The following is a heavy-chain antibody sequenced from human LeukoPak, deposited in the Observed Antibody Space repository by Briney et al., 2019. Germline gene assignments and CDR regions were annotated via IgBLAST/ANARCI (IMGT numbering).Heavy chain of an antibody. V-gene: IGHV4-59*01. Sequence: SETLSLTCTVSGGSISSYYWSWIRQPPGKGLEWIGYIYYSGSTNYNPFLKSRVTISVDTSKNQFSLKLSSVTAADTAVYYCARDGEYSSSFDYWGQGTLVTVSS. CDR2: IYYSGST. J-gene: IGHJ4*02. CDR3: ARDGEYSSSFDY. D-gene: IGHD6-6*01. CDR1: GGSISSYY.